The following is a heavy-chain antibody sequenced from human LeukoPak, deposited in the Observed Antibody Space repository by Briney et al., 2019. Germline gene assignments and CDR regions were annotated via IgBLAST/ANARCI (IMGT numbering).Heavy chain of an antibody. CDR2: ISSSSSYI. J-gene: IGHJ4*02. CDR1: GFTFSSYS. D-gene: IGHD1-26*01. V-gene: IGHV3-21*01. Sequence: GGSLRLSCAASGFTFSSYSMTWVRQAPGKGLEWVSSISSSSSYIYYADSVKGRFTISRDNAKNSLYLQMNSLRAEDTAVYYCAREGELLGGSFDYWGQGTLVTVSS. CDR3: AREGELLGGSFDY.